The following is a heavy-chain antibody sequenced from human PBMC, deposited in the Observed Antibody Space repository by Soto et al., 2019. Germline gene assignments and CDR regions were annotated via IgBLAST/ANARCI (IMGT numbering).Heavy chain of an antibody. D-gene: IGHD1-26*01. V-gene: IGHV3-48*01. CDR2: ISSSSSTI. Sequence: GGSLRLSCAASGFTFSSYWMSWVRQAPGKGLEWVSYISSSSSTIYYADSVKGRFTISRDNAKNSLYLQMNSLRAEDTAVYYCARDTTSWTVDYWGQGTLVTVSS. CDR3: ARDTTSWTVDY. CDR1: GFTFSSYW. J-gene: IGHJ4*02.